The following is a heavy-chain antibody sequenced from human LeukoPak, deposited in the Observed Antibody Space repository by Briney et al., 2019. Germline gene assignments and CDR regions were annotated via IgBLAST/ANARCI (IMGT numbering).Heavy chain of an antibody. Sequence: ASVKVSCKVSGYTLTELSMHWVRQAPGKGLEWMGGFDPEDGETIYAQKFQGRVTMTEDTSTDTAYMELSSLRSEDTAVYYCAREKCSGTRCYTRVHYYMDVWGKRTTVTVSS. CDR2: FDPEDGET. CDR1: GYTLTELS. D-gene: IGHD2-2*02. J-gene: IGHJ6*03. V-gene: IGHV1-24*01. CDR3: AREKCSGTRCYTRVHYYMDV.